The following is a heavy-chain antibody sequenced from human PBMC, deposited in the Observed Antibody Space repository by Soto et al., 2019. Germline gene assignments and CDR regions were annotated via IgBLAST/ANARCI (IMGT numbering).Heavy chain of an antibody. CDR2: IYYSGST. V-gene: IGHV4-39*01. J-gene: IGHJ5*02. CDR3: ARHIVVVPAAKGWFDP. Sequence: QLQLQESGPGLVKPSETLSLTCTVSGGSISSSSYYWGWIRQPPGKGLEWIGSIYYSGSTYYNPSLKSRDTISVDTSKNQFSLKLSSVTAADTAVYYCARHIVVVPAAKGWFDPWGQGTLVTVSS. CDR1: GGSISSSSYY. D-gene: IGHD2-2*01.